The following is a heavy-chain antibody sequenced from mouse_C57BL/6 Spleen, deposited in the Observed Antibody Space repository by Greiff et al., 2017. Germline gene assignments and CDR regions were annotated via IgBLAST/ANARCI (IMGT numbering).Heavy chain of an antibody. CDR3: ARGRNSITTVVATDFDY. Sequence: QVQLQQSGAELARPGASVKLSCKASGYTFTSYGISWVKQRTGQGLEWIGEIYPRSGNTYYNEKFKGKATLTADKSSSTAYMELRSLTSEDSAVXFCARGRNSITTVVATDFDYWGQGTTLTVYS. D-gene: IGHD1-1*01. J-gene: IGHJ2*01. CDR2: IYPRSGNT. V-gene: IGHV1-81*01. CDR1: GYTFTSYG.